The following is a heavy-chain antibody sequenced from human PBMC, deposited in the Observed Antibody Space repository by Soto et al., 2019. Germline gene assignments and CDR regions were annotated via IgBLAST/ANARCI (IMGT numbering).Heavy chain of an antibody. D-gene: IGHD3-3*01. J-gene: IGHJ5*02. Sequence: ASVKVSCKASGYTFTSYDINWVRQATGQGLEWMGWTNPNSGNTGYAQKFQGRVTMTRNTSISTAYMELSSLRSEDTAVYYCARSDYDFWSGYYTGGNWFDPWGQGTLVTVSS. V-gene: IGHV1-8*01. CDR1: GYTFTSYD. CDR2: TNPNSGNT. CDR3: ARSDYDFWSGYYTGGNWFDP.